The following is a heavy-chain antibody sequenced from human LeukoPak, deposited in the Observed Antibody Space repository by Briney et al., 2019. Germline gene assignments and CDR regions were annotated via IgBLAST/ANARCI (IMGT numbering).Heavy chain of an antibody. D-gene: IGHD4-17*01. V-gene: IGHV3-66*01. CDR1: GFTVSNNY. CDR2: IYSGGST. Sequence: GGSLRLSCAASGFTVSNNYMSWVRQAPGKGLEWVSVIYSGGSTYYADSVKDRFTISRDTSKNTLYLQMNSLRAEDTAVYYCARDRGDYPNWYSDLWGRGTLVTVSS. CDR3: ARDRGDYPNWYSDL. J-gene: IGHJ2*01.